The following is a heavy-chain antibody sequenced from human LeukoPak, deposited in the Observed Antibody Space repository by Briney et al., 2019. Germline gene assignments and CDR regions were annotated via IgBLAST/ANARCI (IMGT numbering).Heavy chain of an antibody. CDR3: ARVVTMVRGVISYFDY. J-gene: IGHJ4*02. CDR1: GGSISNYY. Sequence: SETLSLTCTVSGGSISNYYWSWIRQPPGKGLELIGYIYYSGTTNYNPSLKSRITILVDTSKNQFSLKLSSVTAADTAVYYCARVVTMVRGVISYFDYWGQGTLVTVSS. CDR2: IYYSGTT. D-gene: IGHD3-10*01. V-gene: IGHV4-59*01.